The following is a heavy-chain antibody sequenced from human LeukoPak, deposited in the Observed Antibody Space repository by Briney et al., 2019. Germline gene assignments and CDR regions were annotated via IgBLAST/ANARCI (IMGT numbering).Heavy chain of an antibody. CDR3: ARAAVVVAAPHFDY. CDR1: GYTFTGYY. V-gene: IGHV1-2*02. Sequence: ASVKVSCTASGYTFTGYYMHWVRQAPGQGLEWMGWINPNSGGTNYAQTFQGRVTMTGDTSISTAYMELSRLRSDDTAVYYCARAAVVVAAPHFDYWGQGTLVTVSS. J-gene: IGHJ4*02. D-gene: IGHD2-15*01. CDR2: INPNSGGT.